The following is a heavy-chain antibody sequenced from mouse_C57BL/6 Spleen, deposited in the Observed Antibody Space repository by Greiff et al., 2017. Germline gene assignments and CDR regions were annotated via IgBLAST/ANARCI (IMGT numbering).Heavy chain of an antibody. Sequence: QVQLQQPGAELVRPGSSVKLSCKASGYTFTSYWMDWVKQRPGQGLEWIGNIYPSDSETHYNQKFKDKATLTVDKSSSTAYMQLRSLTSEDSAVDCCARDLLRYAMDYWGQGTSGTVSS. CDR2: IYPSDSET. D-gene: IGHD1-1*01. CDR1: GYTFTSYW. J-gene: IGHJ4*01. V-gene: IGHV1-61*01. CDR3: ARDLLRYAMDY.